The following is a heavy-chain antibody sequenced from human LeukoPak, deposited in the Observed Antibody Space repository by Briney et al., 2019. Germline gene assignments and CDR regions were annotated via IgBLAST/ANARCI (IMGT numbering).Heavy chain of an antibody. V-gene: IGHV3-21*01. CDR3: ARDSVSGSQDAFDI. J-gene: IGHJ3*02. CDR2: ISSSSSYI. D-gene: IGHD5/OR15-5a*01. CDR1: GFTFSSYS. Sequence: GGSLRLSCAASGFTFSSYSMNWVRQAPGKGLEWVSSISSSSSYIYYADSVKGRFTISRDNAKNSLYLQMNSLRAEDTAVYYCARDSVSGSQDAFDIWGQGTMVTVSS.